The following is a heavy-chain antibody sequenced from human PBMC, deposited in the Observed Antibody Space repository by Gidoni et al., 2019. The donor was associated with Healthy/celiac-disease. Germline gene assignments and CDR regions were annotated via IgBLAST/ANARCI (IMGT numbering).Heavy chain of an antibody. D-gene: IGHD6-13*01. Sequence: QVQLVQSGAEVKKPGASVKVSCKASGYTFTSYDINWVRQATGQGLEWMGWMKPNSGNTGYAQKFQGRVTMTRNTSISTAYMELSSLRSEDTAVYYCARGEDSSSWYNWGRPFDYWGQGTLVTVSS. J-gene: IGHJ4*02. CDR3: ARGEDSSSWYNWGRPFDY. CDR1: GYTFTSYD. V-gene: IGHV1-8*01. CDR2: MKPNSGNT.